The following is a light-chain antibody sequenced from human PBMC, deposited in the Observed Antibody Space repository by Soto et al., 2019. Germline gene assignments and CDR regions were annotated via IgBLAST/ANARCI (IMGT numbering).Light chain of an antibody. J-gene: IGKJ1*01. CDR3: HQYGISPPWT. V-gene: IGKV3-20*01. CDR2: GAS. Sequence: EIVLTQSPGTLSLSPGERATLSCRASQSISSTYLAWYQQKPGQAPRLLIYGASSRATGIPDRFCGSGSGTDFILTISRLEPEDFAVYYCHQYGISPPWTFGQGTKVEIK. CDR1: QSISSTY.